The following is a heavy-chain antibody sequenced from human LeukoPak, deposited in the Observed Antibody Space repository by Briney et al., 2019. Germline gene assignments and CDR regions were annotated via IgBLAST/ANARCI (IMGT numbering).Heavy chain of an antibody. D-gene: IGHD3-3*01. J-gene: IGHJ6*03. CDR1: GGSISSYY. Sequence: SETLSLTCTVSGGSISSYYWSWIRQPPGKGPEWIGYIYYSGSTNYNPSPKSRVTISVDTSKNQFSLKLSSVTAADTAVYYCARGDFWSGKGYYYYYMDVWGKGTTVTVSS. V-gene: IGHV4-59*01. CDR2: IYYSGST. CDR3: ARGDFWSGKGYYYYYMDV.